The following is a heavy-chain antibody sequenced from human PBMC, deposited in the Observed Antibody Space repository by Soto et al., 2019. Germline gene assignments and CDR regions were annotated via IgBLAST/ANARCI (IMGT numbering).Heavy chain of an antibody. CDR3: AKGGAEKDWYYYYYGMDV. CDR1: GFTFSSYA. CDR2: ISGSGGST. V-gene: IGHV3-23*01. Sequence: GGSLRLSCAASGFTFSSYAMSWVRQAPGKGLEWVSAISGSGGSTYYADSVKGRFTISRDNSKNTLYLQMNSLRAEDTAVYYCAKGGAEKDWYYYYYGMDVWGQGTTVTVSS. D-gene: IGHD1-26*01. J-gene: IGHJ6*02.